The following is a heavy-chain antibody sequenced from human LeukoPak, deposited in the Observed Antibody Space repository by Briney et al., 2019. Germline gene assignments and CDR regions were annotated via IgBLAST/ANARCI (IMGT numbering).Heavy chain of an antibody. CDR2: IYTSGST. V-gene: IGHV4-61*02. CDR1: GGSISSGSYY. CDR3: ARGEYTSSYSYSYYYMDV. J-gene: IGHJ6*03. Sequence: SQALSLTCTVSGGSISSGSYYWSWIRQPAGKGLEWIGRIYTSGSTNYNPSLKSRVTISVDTSKNQFSLKLSSVTAADTAVYYCARGEYTSSYSYSYYYMDVWGKGTTVTVSS. D-gene: IGHD6-6*01.